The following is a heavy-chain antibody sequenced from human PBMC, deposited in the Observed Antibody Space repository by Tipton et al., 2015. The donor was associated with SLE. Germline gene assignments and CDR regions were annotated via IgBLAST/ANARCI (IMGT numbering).Heavy chain of an antibody. CDR2: VYESGTT. J-gene: IGHJ6*02. CDR3: PRVVTVVAAHYYDMDV. D-gene: IGHD3-22*01. Sequence: TLSLTCFVSGGYITSDIYYWGWIRQPPGKGLEWIGSVYESGTTYYNPSLKSRVTMSVDTSKTQFSLKLSSLTAADTAVYYCPRVVTVVAAHYYDMDVWGHGTTVTVSS. CDR1: GGYITSDIYY. V-gene: IGHV4-39*07.